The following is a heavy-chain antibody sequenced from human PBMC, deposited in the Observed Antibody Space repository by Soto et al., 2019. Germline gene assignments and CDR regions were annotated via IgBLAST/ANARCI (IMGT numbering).Heavy chain of an antibody. D-gene: IGHD3-3*01. J-gene: IGHJ5*02. Sequence: SVKVSCKASGFTFTSSAVQWVRQARGQRLEWIEWIVVGSGNTNYAQKFQERVTITRDMSTSTAYMELSSLRSEDTAVYYCAADPDFWSGYYDESSWFDPWGQGTLVTVSS. V-gene: IGHV1-58*01. CDR2: IVVGSGNT. CDR1: GFTFTSSA. CDR3: AADPDFWSGYYDESSWFDP.